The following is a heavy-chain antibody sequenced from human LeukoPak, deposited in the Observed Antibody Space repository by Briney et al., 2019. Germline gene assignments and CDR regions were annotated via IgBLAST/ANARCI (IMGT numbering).Heavy chain of an antibody. J-gene: IGHJ4*02. CDR3: ARDSEGDGNFDY. CDR2: IYYSGST. V-gene: IGHV4-61*01. D-gene: IGHD3-16*01. Sequence: SQTLSLTCAISGDSVSSNSAAWSWIRQPPGKGLEWIGYIYYSGSTNYNPSLKSRVTISVDTSKNQFSLKLSSVTAADTAVYYCARDSEGDGNFDYWGQGTLVTVSS. CDR1: GDSVSSNSAA.